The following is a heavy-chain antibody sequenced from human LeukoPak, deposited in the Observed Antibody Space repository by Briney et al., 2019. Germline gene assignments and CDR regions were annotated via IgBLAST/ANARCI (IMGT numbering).Heavy chain of an antibody. CDR1: GFTFSSYG. J-gene: IGHJ4*02. Sequence: GGSLRLSCAASGFTFSSYGMHWVRQAPGKGLEWVAVISYDGSNKYYADSVKGRFTISRDNSKNTLYLQMNSLRAEDTAVYYCAGSYSSSWYDTLVYWGQGTLVTVSS. D-gene: IGHD6-13*01. CDR2: ISYDGSNK. V-gene: IGHV3-30*19. CDR3: AGSYSSSWYDTLVY.